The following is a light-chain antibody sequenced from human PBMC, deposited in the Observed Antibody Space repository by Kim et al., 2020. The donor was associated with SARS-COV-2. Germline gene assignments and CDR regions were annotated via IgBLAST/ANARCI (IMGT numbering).Light chain of an antibody. CDR2: GAS. CDR3: HQYGSSPLT. V-gene: IGKV3-20*01. Sequence: EMVLTQSPATLSLSPGERATLSCRASQSISSYLAWHQQKPGQAPRLLIYGASSRATGIPDRFSGSGSGTDFTLTISRLEPEDFAVYYCHQYGSSPLTFGGGTKVDIK. J-gene: IGKJ4*01. CDR1: QSISSY.